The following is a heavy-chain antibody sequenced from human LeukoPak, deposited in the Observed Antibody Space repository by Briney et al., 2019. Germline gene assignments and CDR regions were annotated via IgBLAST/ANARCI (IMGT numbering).Heavy chain of an antibody. J-gene: IGHJ4*02. CDR1: GFTFSSYA. CDR3: AKGASGYDFDY. Sequence: PGRSLRLSCAASGFTFSSYAMHGVRQAPGKGLEWVAVISYDGSNKYYADSVKGRFTISRDNSKNTLYLQMNSLRAEDTAVYYCAKGASGYDFDYWGQGTLVTVSS. D-gene: IGHD3-22*01. CDR2: ISYDGSNK. V-gene: IGHV3-30*18.